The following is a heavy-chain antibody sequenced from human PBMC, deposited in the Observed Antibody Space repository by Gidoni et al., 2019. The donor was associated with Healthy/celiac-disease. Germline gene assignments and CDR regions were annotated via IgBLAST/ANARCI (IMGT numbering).Heavy chain of an antibody. D-gene: IGHD3-10*01. V-gene: IGHV4-31*03. CDR2: IYYSGST. Sequence: QLQLQESGPGLVKPSPTLSLPCTFPGVSISSGGYYWSWIRQHPGKGLEWIGYIYYSGSTYYNPSLKSRVTISVDTSKNQFSRKLSAVTAADTAVYYCARAWFRGGQFDYWGQGTLVTVSS. J-gene: IGHJ4*02. CDR1: GVSISSGGYY. CDR3: ARAWFRGGQFDY.